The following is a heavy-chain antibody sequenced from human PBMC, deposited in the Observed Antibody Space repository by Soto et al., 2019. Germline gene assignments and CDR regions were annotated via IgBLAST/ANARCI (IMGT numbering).Heavy chain of an antibody. CDR1: ASTFTNYG. V-gene: IGHV1-18*01. CDR3: ARSGSSWNLREFDS. CDR2: ISAYNGNI. J-gene: IGHJ4*02. Sequence: ASVTVSFTASASTFTNYGISWVRQALGQGLEWMGWISAYNGNINYAQKFRGRVTMTTDTSTSSAYLEVRSLRSDDAAVYYCARSGSSWNLREFDSWGQGTLVTVSS. D-gene: IGHD6-13*01.